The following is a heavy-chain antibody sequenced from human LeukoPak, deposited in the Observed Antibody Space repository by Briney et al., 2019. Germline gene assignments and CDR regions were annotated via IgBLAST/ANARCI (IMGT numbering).Heavy chain of an antibody. V-gene: IGHV3-20*04. D-gene: IGHD1-26*01. J-gene: IGHJ4*02. CDR1: GFTFEGYG. Sequence: GGSLRLSCEASGFTFEGYGMTWVRQRPGKSLEYVCEINWNGDNPVYENSLRGRFTISRDNAKNSVYLQMSSLRVDDTAFYYCARRSVAGATTGYYYDSWGQGTLVTVSS. CDR3: ARRSVAGATTGYYYDS. CDR2: INWNGDNP.